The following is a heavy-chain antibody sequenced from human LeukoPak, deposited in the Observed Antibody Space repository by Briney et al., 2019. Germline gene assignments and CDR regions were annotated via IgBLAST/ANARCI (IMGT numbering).Heavy chain of an antibody. J-gene: IGHJ4*02. CDR1: GGSISSGDYY. CDR2: IYTSGDT. Sequence: SETLSLTCTVSGGSISSGDYYWSWIRQPAGKGLEWIGRIYTSGDTNYNASLRSRVTTSVDTSKNQFSLELSSVTAADTAVYYCARTQYCSRTSCYRGDFDYWGQGTLVTVSS. CDR3: ARTQYCSRTSCYRGDFDY. D-gene: IGHD2-2*01. V-gene: IGHV4-61*02.